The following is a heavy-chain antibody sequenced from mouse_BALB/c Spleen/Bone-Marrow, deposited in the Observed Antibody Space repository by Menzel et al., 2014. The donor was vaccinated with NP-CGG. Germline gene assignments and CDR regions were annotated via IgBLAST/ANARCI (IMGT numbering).Heavy chain of an antibody. CDR2: IDPANGNT. CDR1: GFNIKDTY. J-gene: IGHJ3*01. D-gene: IGHD1-1*01. CDR3: AMYYYGSSLFAY. V-gene: IGHV14-3*02. Sequence: FQLQQSGAELVKPGASVKLSCTASGFNIKDTYMHWVKQRPEQGLEWIGRIDPANGNTKYDPKFQGKATITADTSSNTAYLQLSSLTSEDTAVYYCAMYYYGSSLFAYWGQGTLVTVSA.